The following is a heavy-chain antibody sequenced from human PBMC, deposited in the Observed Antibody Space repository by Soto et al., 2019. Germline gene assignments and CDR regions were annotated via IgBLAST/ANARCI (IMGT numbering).Heavy chain of an antibody. CDR3: AASCVGCGGFNYYGMDV. D-gene: IGHD2-21*01. J-gene: IGHJ6*02. CDR2: IYYSGST. Sequence: QVQLQESGPGLVKPSQTLSLTCTVSGGSISSGGYYWSWIRQHPGKGLEWIGYIYYSGSTYYTPSLKSRVTIAVDTAKHQFPLKLSSVTAADTAVYYCAASCVGCGGFNYYGMDVWGQGTTVTVSS. V-gene: IGHV4-31*03. CDR1: GGSISSGGYY.